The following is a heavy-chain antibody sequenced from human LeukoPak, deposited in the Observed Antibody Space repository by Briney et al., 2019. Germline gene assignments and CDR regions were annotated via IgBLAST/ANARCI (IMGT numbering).Heavy chain of an antibody. J-gene: IGHJ4*02. D-gene: IGHD2-8*01. CDR3: ARNGVRGGDGYYFDY. Sequence: GGSLRLSCAASGFTFSSYAMHWVRQAPGKGLEWVAVISYDGSNKYYADSVKGRFTISRDNSKNTLYLQMNSLRAEDTAVYYCARNGVRGGDGYYFDYWGQGTLVTVSS. CDR2: ISYDGSNK. V-gene: IGHV3-30*04. CDR1: GFTFSSYA.